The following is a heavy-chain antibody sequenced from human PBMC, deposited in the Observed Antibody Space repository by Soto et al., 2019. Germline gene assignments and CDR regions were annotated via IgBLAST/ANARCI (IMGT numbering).Heavy chain of an antibody. J-gene: IGHJ5*02. D-gene: IGHD3-22*01. CDR3: ARGPTYYYDSSGHLYNWFDP. CDR1: GYSFTSYY. CDR2: MNPNSGNT. Sequence: ASVKVSCKASGYSFTSYYMHWVRQAPGQGLEWMGWMNPNSGNTGYAQKFQGRVTMTRNTSISTAYMELSSLRSEDTAVYYCARGPTYYYDSSGHLYNWFDPWGQGTLVTVSS. V-gene: IGHV1-8*01.